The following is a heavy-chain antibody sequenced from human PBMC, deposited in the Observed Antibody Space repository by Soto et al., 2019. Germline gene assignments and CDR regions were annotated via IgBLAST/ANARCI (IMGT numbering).Heavy chain of an antibody. V-gene: IGHV4-34*01. J-gene: IGHJ6*02. D-gene: IGHD3-10*01. CDR2: INHSGST. Sequence: ETLSLSFSVYVGSFSGYYWSWIRQPPCKGLEWIGEINHSGSTNYNPSLKSRVTISVDTSKNQFSLKLSSVTAADTAVYYCARVTSGSYYRTYYYYGMDVWGQGTTVTVSS. CDR3: ARVTSGSYYRTYYYYGMDV. CDR1: VGSFSGYY.